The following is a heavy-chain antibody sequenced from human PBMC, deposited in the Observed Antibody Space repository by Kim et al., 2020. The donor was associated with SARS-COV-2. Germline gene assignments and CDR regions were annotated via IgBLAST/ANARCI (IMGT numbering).Heavy chain of an antibody. J-gene: IGHJ6*02. CDR1: GFTFSSYA. CDR3: AKGMVRGVIRMDV. Sequence: GGSLRLSCAASGFTFSSYAMHWVRQAPGKGLEWVAVISYDGSNKYYADSVKGRFTISRDNSKNTLYLQMNSLRAEDTAVYYCAKGMVRGVIRMDVWGQGTTVTVSS. CDR2: ISYDGSNK. V-gene: IGHV3-30*04. D-gene: IGHD3-10*01.